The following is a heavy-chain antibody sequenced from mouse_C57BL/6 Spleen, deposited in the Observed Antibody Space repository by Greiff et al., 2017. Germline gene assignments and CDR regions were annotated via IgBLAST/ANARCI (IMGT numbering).Heavy chain of an antibody. D-gene: IGHD1-1*01. J-gene: IGHJ3*01. CDR1: GYTFTSYW. V-gene: IGHV1-55*01. CDR2: IYPGSGST. Sequence: VQLQQPGAELVKPGASVKMSCKASGYTFTSYWIPWVKQRPGQGLEWIGDIYPGSGSTNYNEKFKSKATLTVDTSSSTAYMQRSSLTSEDSAVYDGARAYYGSSHEWFAYWGQGTLVTVSA. CDR3: ARAYYGSSHEWFAY.